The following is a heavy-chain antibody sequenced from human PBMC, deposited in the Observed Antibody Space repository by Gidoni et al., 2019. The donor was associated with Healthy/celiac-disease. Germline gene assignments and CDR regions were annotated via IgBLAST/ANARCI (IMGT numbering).Heavy chain of an antibody. CDR2: IYYSGST. Sequence: QVQLQESGPGLVKPSETLSLTCTVSGGSVSSGSYYWSWLRQPPGKGLEWIGYIYYSGSTNYNPSLKSRVTISVDTSKNQFSLKLSSVTAADTAVYYCARGSLLVSMDVWGQGTTVTVSS. CDR1: GGSVSSGSYY. CDR3: ARGSLLVSMDV. J-gene: IGHJ6*02. D-gene: IGHD3-9*01. V-gene: IGHV4-61*01.